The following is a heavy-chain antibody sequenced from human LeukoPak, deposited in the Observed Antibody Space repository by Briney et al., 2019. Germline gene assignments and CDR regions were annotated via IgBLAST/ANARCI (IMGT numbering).Heavy chain of an antibody. D-gene: IGHD5-18*01. CDR3: ARTSQLWLTAFDY. V-gene: IGHV4-59*01. Sequence: PSETLSLTCTVSGGSISSYYWSWIRQPPGKGLEWIGYIYYSGSTNYNPSLKSRVTMSVDTSKNQFSLKLSSVTAADTAVYYCARTSQLWLTAFDYWGQGTLVTVSS. CDR2: IYYSGST. J-gene: IGHJ4*02. CDR1: GGSISSYY.